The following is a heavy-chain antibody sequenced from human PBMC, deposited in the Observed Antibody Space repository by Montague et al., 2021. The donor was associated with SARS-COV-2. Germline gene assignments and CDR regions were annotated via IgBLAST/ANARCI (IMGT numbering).Heavy chain of an antibody. D-gene: IGHD4-17*01. CDR1: GFTFSSYS. CDR2: ISSSSSYI. Sequence: SLRLSCAASGFTFSSYSMNWVRQAPGKGLEWVSSISSSSSYIYYADSMKGRFTISRDNAKNSLYLQMNSLRAEDTAVYYCARVPTMVTKASYYYSGLDVWGQGTTVTVS. V-gene: IGHV3-21*01. J-gene: IGHJ6*02. CDR3: ARVPTMVTKASYYYSGLDV.